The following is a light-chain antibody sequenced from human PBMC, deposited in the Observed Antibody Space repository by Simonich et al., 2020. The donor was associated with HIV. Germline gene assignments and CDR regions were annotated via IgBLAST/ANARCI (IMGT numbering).Light chain of an antibody. CDR1: QGIRFY. CDR3: QQFYSTPQT. Sequence: DIQMTQSPSSLSASVGDRVTITCRASQGIRFYLAWYQQKPGKVPKLLIFDASNLETGVPSRFSGSASGTDFTFAISSLQPEDIATYFCQQFYSTPQTFGQGTKVEIK. J-gene: IGKJ1*01. CDR2: DAS. V-gene: IGKV1-33*01.